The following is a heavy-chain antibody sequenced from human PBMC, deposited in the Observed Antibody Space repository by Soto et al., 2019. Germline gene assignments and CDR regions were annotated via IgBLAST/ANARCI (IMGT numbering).Heavy chain of an antibody. V-gene: IGHV4-59*01. CDR1: GGSINSYF. Sequence: QVQLQESGPGLVRPSETLSLTCTVSGGSINSYFWSWIRQSPGKGLEWIGHIYYSGSTSYSPSLKSRVSISVDTSKNQFSLEVHSVTAADTAVYYCARAGTNMVQFDYWGQATLVTVSS. CDR3: ARAGTNMVQFDY. CDR2: IYYSGST. J-gene: IGHJ4*02. D-gene: IGHD3-10*01.